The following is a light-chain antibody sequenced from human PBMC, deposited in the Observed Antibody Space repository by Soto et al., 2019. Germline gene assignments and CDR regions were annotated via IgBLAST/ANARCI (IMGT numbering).Light chain of an antibody. CDR1: QNVSSSY. CDR3: QQYGTSPRT. Sequence: IVIAQSPGTLSFSPEERDTLSCRASQNVSSSYLAWYQQKPDQAPRLLIYDASIRATGIPDRFSGSGSGTDFTLTISRLEPEDFAVYYCQQYGTSPRTFGQGTKVDIK. V-gene: IGKV3-20*01. J-gene: IGKJ1*01. CDR2: DAS.